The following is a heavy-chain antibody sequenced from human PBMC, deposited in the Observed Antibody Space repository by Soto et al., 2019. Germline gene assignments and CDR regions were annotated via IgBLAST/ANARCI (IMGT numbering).Heavy chain of an antibody. CDR2: ISAHNGNT. CDR1: GYTFTSYG. V-gene: IGHV1-18*01. Sequence: QVHLVPSGAEVKKPGASVKVSCKASGYTFTSYGITWVRQAPGQGLEWMGWISAHNGNTDYAQKLQGRVIVTRDTSTSTAYMELRSLISDDTAVYYCARGRCGDYWGQGALVTVSS. J-gene: IGHJ4*02. CDR3: ARGRCGDY.